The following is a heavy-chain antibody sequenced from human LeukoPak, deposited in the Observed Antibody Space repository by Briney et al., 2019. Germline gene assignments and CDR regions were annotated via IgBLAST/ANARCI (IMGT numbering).Heavy chain of an antibody. J-gene: IGHJ4*02. Sequence: GASVKVSCKTFGYTFTTYYIHWVRQAPGQGLEWMGWIGAYNGNTNYAQKLQGRVTMTTDTSTSTAYMELRSLRSDDTAVYYCARDPRIRSGYGDYWGQGTLVTVSS. CDR2: IGAYNGNT. D-gene: IGHD3-22*01. CDR3: ARDPRIRSGYGDY. CDR1: GYTFTTYY. V-gene: IGHV1-18*04.